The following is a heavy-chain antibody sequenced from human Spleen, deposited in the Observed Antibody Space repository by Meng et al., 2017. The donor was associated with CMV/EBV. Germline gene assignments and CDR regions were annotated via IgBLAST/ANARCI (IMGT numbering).Heavy chain of an antibody. Sequence: SETLSLTCTVSGGSISSHYWSWIRQPSGKGLEWIGYIFYSGSTNYNPSLKSRVTISVDTSKNQFSLNLKSLSAADTAVYYCARAPIDRGHGIDYWGQGTLVTVSS. D-gene: IGHD1-14*01. CDR1: GGSISSHY. CDR2: IFYSGST. J-gene: IGHJ4*02. V-gene: IGHV4-59*11. CDR3: ARAPIDRGHGIDY.